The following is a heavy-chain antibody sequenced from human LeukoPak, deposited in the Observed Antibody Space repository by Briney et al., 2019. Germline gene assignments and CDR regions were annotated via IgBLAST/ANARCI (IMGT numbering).Heavy chain of an antibody. Sequence: PGGSLRLSCAASGFTVSSNYMSWVRQAPGKGLEGIANTRGSGSGMGSGSYYAGAVQGRFTISRDNAKNSLYLQMNSLRAEDTAFYYCARDDNWGFDYWGQGALVTVSS. D-gene: IGHD7-27*01. J-gene: IGHJ4*02. CDR2: TRGSGSGM. CDR1: GFTVSSNY. CDR3: ARDDNWGFDY. V-gene: IGHV3-11*04.